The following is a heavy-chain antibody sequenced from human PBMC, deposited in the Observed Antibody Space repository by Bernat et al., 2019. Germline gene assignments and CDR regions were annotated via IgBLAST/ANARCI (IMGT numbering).Heavy chain of an antibody. CDR3: AREGGDSSGSFPDY. V-gene: IGHV3-66*01. J-gene: IGHJ4*02. CDR2: IYSGGST. CDR1: GFTVSSNY. Sequence: EVQLVESGGGLVQPGGSLRLSCAASGFTVSSNYMSWVRQAPGKGLEWVSGIYSGGSTYYADSVKGRFTISRDNSKNTLYLQMNSLRAEDTAVYYCAREGGDSSGSFPDYWGQGTLVTVSS. D-gene: IGHD3-22*01.